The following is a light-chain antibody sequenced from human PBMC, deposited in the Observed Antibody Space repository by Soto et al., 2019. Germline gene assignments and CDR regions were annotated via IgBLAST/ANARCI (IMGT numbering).Light chain of an antibody. J-gene: IGLJ2*01. CDR1: NSNIGAGYD. CDR3: HSYDSGLGV. Sequence: QSVLTQPPSVSGAPGQRVTIFCTGSNSNIGAGYDVHWYQQLPGTAPKLLIYGNTNRPSGVPDRFSGSKSGTSASLAITGLLAEDEADYYCHSYDSGLGVFGGGTKVTVL. V-gene: IGLV1-40*01. CDR2: GNT.